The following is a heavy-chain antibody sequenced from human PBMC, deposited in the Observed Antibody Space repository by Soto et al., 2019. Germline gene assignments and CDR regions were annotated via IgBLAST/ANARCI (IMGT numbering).Heavy chain of an antibody. D-gene: IGHD2-15*01. CDR2: IYYTGDT. CDR1: GDFVSSSRDY. Sequence: SETLSLTCAVSGDFVSSSRDYWGWIRQPPGKGLEWIGSIYYTGDTFFNPTLKSRVTFSVDPSKNQFSLKLTALTAADTAVYCCSSHQQLITATHSYGMDLWGQGTTVTVSS. CDR3: SSHQQLITATHSYGMDL. J-gene: IGHJ6*02. V-gene: IGHV4-39*01.